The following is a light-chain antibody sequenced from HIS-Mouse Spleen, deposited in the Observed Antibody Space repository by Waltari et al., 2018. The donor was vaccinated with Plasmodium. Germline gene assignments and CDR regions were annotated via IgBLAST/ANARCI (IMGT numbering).Light chain of an antibody. J-gene: IGLJ3*02. CDR3: YSTDSSGNHRV. V-gene: IGLV3-10*01. Sequence: SYVLTQPPPVSVAPGKTARITWGGNNIGRKRDHWYQQKPGQAPVLVVHDDSHRPSGIPERFSGSSSGTMATLTISGAQVEDEADYYCYSTDSSGNHRVFGGGTKLTVL. CDR1: NIGRKR. CDR2: DDS.